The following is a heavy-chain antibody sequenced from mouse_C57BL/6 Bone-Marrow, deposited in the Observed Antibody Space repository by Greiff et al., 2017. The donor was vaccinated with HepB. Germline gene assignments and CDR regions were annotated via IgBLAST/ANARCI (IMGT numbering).Heavy chain of an antibody. CDR1: GFTFSSYA. V-gene: IGHV5-4*01. Sequence: EVKVVESGGGLVKPGGSLKLSCAASGFTFSSYAMSWVRQTPEKRLEWVATISDGGSYTYYPDNVKGRFTISRDNAKNNLYLQMSHLKSEDTAMYYCARDQDFDYFDYWGQGTTLTVSS. J-gene: IGHJ2*01. CDR2: ISDGGSYT. CDR3: ARDQDFDYFDY.